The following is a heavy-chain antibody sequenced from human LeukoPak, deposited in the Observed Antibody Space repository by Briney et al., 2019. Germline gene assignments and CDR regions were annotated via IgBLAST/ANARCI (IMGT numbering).Heavy chain of an antibody. CDR1: RFTFRSYS. J-gene: IGHJ4*02. D-gene: IGHD4-23*01. Sequence: PGGSLSLSCAASRFTFRSYSTNWVRQAPGQGLEWVSYISSGSSTIYSADSVKGRFTISRDNAKNSLYLQMNSLRAEDTDVSSWARDDGYSGNFRYGYGDYRGQGTLVTVSS. V-gene: IGHV3-48*01. CDR2: ISSGSSTI. CDR3: ARDDGYSGNFRYGYGDY.